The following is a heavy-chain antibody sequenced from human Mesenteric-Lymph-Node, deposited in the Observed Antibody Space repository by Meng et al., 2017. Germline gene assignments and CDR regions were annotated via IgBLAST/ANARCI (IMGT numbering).Heavy chain of an antibody. J-gene: IGHJ4*02. V-gene: IGHV1-8*03. CDR2: MNPNSGNT. Sequence: ASVKVSCKASGYTFTSYDINWVRQATGQGLEWMGWMNPNSGNTGYAQKFQGRVTITRNTSISTAYMELSSLRSEDTAVYYCASSYYYDSSGPRGYFDYWGQGTLVTVSS. CDR1: GYTFTSYD. D-gene: IGHD3-22*01. CDR3: ASSYYYDSSGPRGYFDY.